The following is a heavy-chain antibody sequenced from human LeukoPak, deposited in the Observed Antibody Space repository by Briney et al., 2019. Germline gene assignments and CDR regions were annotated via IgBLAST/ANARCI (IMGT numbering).Heavy chain of an antibody. J-gene: IGHJ5*02. CDR1: GGSISNYY. V-gene: IGHV4-59*01. CDR3: ARRTPLTYWFDP. Sequence: SETLSLTCTVSGGSISNYYWSWIRQHPGKGLEWIGYFYYSGSTNYNPSLKSRVTISADTSKNQFSLKLSSVTAADTAVYYCARRTPLTYWFDPWGQGTLVTVSS. CDR2: FYYSGST.